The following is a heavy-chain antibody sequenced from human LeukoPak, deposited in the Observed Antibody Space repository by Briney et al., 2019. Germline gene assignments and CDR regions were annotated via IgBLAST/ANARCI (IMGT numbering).Heavy chain of an antibody. CDR3: ARGSLGYYGSGSYYKGTFNFDY. CDR2: IYRGDTDT. Sequence: GESLKISCKGSGYSFTSYWIGWVRQMPGKGLEWMGIIYRGDTDTRYSPSFQGQVTISADKSISTAYLQWSSLKASDTAMYYCARGSLGYYGSGSYYKGTFNFDYWGQGTLVTVSS. J-gene: IGHJ4*02. CDR1: GYSFTSYW. V-gene: IGHV5-51*01. D-gene: IGHD3-10*01.